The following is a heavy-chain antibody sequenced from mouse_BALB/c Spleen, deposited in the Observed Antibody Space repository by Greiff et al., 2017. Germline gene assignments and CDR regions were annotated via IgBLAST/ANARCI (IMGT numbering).Heavy chain of an antibody. CDR1: GYTFTSYW. V-gene: IGHV1-7*01. J-gene: IGHJ4*01. CDR2: INPSTGYT. Sequence: VQLVESGAELAKPGASVKMSCKASGYTFTSYWMHWVKQRPGQGLEWIGYINPSTGYTEYNQKFKDKATLTADKSSSTAYMQLSSLTSEDSAVYYCARSGGYSYAMDYWGQGTSVTVSS. CDR3: ARSGGYSYAMDY. D-gene: IGHD2-3*01.